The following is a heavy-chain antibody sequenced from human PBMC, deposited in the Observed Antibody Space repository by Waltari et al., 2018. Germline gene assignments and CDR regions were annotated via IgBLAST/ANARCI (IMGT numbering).Heavy chain of an antibody. Sequence: QVQLVQSGAEVKKPGSSVKVSCKASGGTFSSYAISWVRQAPGQGLEWLGGIIAVFGSANNAKNFQGRVTMTADKSTCTAYMELSSLRSEDTAVYYCARQNPYYDMDVWGKGTTVTVCS. V-gene: IGHV1-69*14. CDR2: IIAVFGSA. CDR1: GGTFSSYA. J-gene: IGHJ6*03. CDR3: ARQNPYYDMDV.